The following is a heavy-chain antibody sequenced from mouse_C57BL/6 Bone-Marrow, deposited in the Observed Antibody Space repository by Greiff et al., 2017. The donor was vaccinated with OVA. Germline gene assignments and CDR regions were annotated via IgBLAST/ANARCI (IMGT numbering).Heavy chain of an antibody. D-gene: IGHD1-1*01. CDR3: ASRYYGSPYFDY. CDR1: GYAFSSYW. V-gene: IGHV1-80*01. Sequence: VKLQQSGAELVKPGASVKISCKASGYAFSSYWMNWVKQRPGKGLEWIGQIYPGDGDTNYNGKFKGKATLTADKSSSTAYMQLSSLTSEDSAVYFCASRYYGSPYFDYWGQGTTLTVSS. J-gene: IGHJ2*01. CDR2: IYPGDGDT.